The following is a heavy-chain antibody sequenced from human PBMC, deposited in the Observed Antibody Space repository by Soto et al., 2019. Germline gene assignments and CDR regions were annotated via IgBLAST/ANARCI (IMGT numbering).Heavy chain of an antibody. CDR3: ARALFEVQNAFNV. V-gene: IGHV1-2*04. J-gene: IGHJ3*01. D-gene: IGHD3-10*01. Sequence: ASVKVSCKASGYTFTGYYMNWVRQAPGQGLEWMGWINPNSGGTNYAQKFQGWVTMTRDTSISTVYMEVTSLRSEDTAVYYCARALFEVQNAFNVWGQGTMVTVSS. CDR2: INPNSGGT. CDR1: GYTFTGYY.